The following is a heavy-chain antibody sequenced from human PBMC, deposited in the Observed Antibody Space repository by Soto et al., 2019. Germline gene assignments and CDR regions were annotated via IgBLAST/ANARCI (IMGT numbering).Heavy chain of an antibody. V-gene: IGHV3-23*01. CDR2: ISGSGGST. CDR1: GFTFSNYA. CDR3: AKPYYEILTGYSPVDS. J-gene: IGHJ4*02. Sequence: EVQLLESGGGFVHPGGSLRLSCAASGFTFSNYAMSWVRQAPGRGLEWVSAISGSGGSTYYSDSVKGRFTISRDNSKNTLSLQVNSLNAEDTALYYCAKPYYEILTGYSPVDSWGQGTLVTVSS. D-gene: IGHD3-9*01.